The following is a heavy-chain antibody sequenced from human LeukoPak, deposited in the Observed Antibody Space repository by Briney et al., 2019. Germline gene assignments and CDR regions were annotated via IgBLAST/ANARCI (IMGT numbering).Heavy chain of an antibody. J-gene: IGHJ4*02. CDR3: ARDPAFGSGCFDY. CDR1: GFTFSSYA. D-gene: IGHD6-19*01. V-gene: IGHV3-30-3*01. CDR2: ISYDGSNK. Sequence: GGSLRLSCAASGFTFSSYAMHWVRQAPGKGLEWVAVISYDGSNKYCADSVKGRFTISRDNSRNTLYLQMNSLRAEDTAVYYCARDPAFGSGCFDYWGQGALVTVSS.